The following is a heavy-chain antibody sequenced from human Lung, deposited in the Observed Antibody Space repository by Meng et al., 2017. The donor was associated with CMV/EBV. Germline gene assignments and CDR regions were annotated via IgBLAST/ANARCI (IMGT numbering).Heavy chain of an antibody. Sequence: VQRLESGGGLVPPGGSLSICCASSGFTFSGYAKSWVRQAPGKGLEWVSAISGSGGSTYYADSVKGRFTISRDNSKNTLYLQMNSLRAEDTAVYYCAKFTLTYYFDYWGQGTLVTVSS. CDR2: ISGSGGST. V-gene: IGHV3-23*01. J-gene: IGHJ4*02. CDR3: AKFTLTYYFDY. CDR1: GFTFSGYA.